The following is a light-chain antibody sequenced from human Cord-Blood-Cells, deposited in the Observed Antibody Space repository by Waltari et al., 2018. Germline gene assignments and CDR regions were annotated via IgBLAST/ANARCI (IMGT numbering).Light chain of an antibody. CDR3: HQYNNLPWT. CDR1: QRVSSN. CDR2: GAA. J-gene: IGKJ1*01. Sequence: EIVMTQSPATLSVSPGERATLSCRVRQRVSSNLAWYQQKPGQSPRLRIYGAATRATCIPARFSGSGSGTEFTLTISTLQSEDFAVYYCHQYNNLPWTFGQGTKVEIK. V-gene: IGKV3-15*01.